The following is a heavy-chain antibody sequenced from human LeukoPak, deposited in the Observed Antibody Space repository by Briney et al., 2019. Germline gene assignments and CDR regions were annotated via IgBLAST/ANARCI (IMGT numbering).Heavy chain of an antibody. J-gene: IGHJ4*02. V-gene: IGHV4-34*01. D-gene: IGHD1-26*01. CDR2: INHSGST. CDR1: GGSISGYY. Sequence: SETLSLTCTVSGGSISGYYWTWIRQPPGKGLEWIGEINHSGSTNYNPSLKSRVTISVDTSKNQFSLKLSSVTAADTAVYYCARGIVGATTLSVSGVDYWGQGTLVTVSS. CDR3: ARGIVGATTLSVSGVDY.